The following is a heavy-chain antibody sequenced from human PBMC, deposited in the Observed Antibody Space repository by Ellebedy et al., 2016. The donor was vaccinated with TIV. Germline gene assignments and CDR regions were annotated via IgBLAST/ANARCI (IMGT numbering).Heavy chain of an antibody. Sequence: MPSETLSLTCTVSGGSISNYYWSWIRQPTGKGLEWIGFIYSNGRTNYNPSLKSRVTISVDTSKNLFSLKLSSVTAADTAVYYCARDGPWYYFDYWGQGTLVTVSS. J-gene: IGHJ4*02. V-gene: IGHV4-59*01. CDR2: IYSNGRT. CDR1: GGSISNYY. CDR3: ARDGPWYYFDY. D-gene: IGHD4/OR15-4a*01.